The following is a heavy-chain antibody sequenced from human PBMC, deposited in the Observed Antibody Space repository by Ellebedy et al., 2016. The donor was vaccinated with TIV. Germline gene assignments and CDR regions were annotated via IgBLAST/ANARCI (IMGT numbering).Heavy chain of an antibody. Sequence: GESLKISCAASGFTFSSYSMNWVRQAPGKGLEWVSSISSSSSYIYYADSVKGRFTISRDNAKNSLYLQMNSLRAEDTAVYYCARDLKGFDLRREHPNDYWGQGTLVTVSS. CDR3: ARDLKGFDLRREHPNDY. CDR2: ISSSSSYI. D-gene: IGHD3-9*01. J-gene: IGHJ4*02. V-gene: IGHV3-21*01. CDR1: GFTFSSYS.